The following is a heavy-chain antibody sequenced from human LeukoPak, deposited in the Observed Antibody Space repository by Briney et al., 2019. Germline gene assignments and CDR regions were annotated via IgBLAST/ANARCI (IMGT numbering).Heavy chain of an antibody. CDR2: IYPGDSDT. J-gene: IGHJ4*02. CDR1: GYSFTSYW. V-gene: IGHV5-51*04. D-gene: IGHD3-10*01. CDR3: ARMYYYGSGSSNIFDY. Sequence: GGSLNISCKGSGYSFTSYWIGWVRQLPGKGLEGMGIIYPGDSDTRYNASFQGHVTISANKPISPAYLQWSGLKASDNAMYYCARMYYYGSGSSNIFDYWGQGTLVTVSS.